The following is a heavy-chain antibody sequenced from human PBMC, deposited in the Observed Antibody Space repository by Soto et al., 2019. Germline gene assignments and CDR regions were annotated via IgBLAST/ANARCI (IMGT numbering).Heavy chain of an antibody. Sequence: VPLVQSGAEVTKPGAAVNLSCKAHADTFTRYYIHWVRQAPGHGLEWMGIITPNGGSTRFAHTFQGIITMTKDTSTSTVYMELRSLISEATAVYYCARASGGVFGIIIEDATWLAPWGHGHLVTVSS. CDR2: ITPNGGST. CDR3: ARASGGVFGIIIEDATWLAP. CDR1: ADTFTRYY. J-gene: IGHJ5*02. D-gene: IGHD3-16*02. V-gene: IGHV1-46*01.